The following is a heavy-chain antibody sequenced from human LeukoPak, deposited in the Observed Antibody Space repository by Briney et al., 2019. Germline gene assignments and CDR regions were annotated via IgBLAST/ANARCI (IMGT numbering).Heavy chain of an antibody. CDR2: IKQDGSEK. J-gene: IGHJ4*02. CDR3: TIQYDFWSGYYNY. Sequence: GGSLRLSCAASGFTFSSYWMSWVRQAPGKGLEWVANIKQDGSEKYYVDSVKGRFTISRDNAKNSLYLQMNSLRAEDTAVYYCTIQYDFWSGYYNYWGQGTLVTVSS. V-gene: IGHV3-7*01. CDR1: GFTFSSYW. D-gene: IGHD3-3*01.